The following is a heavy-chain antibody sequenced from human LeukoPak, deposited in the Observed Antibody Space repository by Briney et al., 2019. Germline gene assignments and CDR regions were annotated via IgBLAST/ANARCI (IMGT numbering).Heavy chain of an antibody. CDR1: EFPFTNAW. V-gene: IGHV3-15*01. CDR3: TTVGYGEYYFDN. Sequence: GGSLRLSCAVSEFPFTNAWISWVRQTPGKGLEWVGRIKSKADGGTTDYAAPVRGRFTISRDDSKNTLFLQMNSLKSEDTAVYYCTTVGYGEYYFDNWGQGTLVTVSS. D-gene: IGHD3-10*01. J-gene: IGHJ4*02. CDR2: IKSKADGGTT.